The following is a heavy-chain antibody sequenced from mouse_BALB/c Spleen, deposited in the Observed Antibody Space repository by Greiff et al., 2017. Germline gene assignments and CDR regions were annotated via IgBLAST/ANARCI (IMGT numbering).Heavy chain of an antibody. CDR2: INPSDSDT. Sequence: QVQLQQPGAELVKPGASVKLSCKASGYSFTGYWMNWVKQRPGQSLEWIGMINPSDSDTRLNQKFKDKATLTVDKSSSTAYMQLSSPPSEDSAVYYGGRTEGYEWFEYRGEGSVVSVSA. D-gene: IGHD2-2*01. CDR1: GYSFTGYW. V-gene: IGHV1-69*02. CDR3: GRTEGYEWFEY. J-gene: IGHJ3*01.